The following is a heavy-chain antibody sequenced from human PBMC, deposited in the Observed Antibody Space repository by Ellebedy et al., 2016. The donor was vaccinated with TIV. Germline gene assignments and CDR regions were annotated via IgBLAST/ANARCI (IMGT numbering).Heavy chain of an antibody. Sequence: GESLKISCATSGFTFSFYWMTWVRQAPGKGLEWVANIKQDGSEKNYVDSLKDRFSISRDNAKNSLYLQINSLRAEDTAVYYCQRGDLNYWGQGTLVTVSS. CDR2: IKQDGSEK. CDR1: GFTFSFYW. V-gene: IGHV3-7*01. CDR3: QRGDLNY. J-gene: IGHJ4*02. D-gene: IGHD3-10*01.